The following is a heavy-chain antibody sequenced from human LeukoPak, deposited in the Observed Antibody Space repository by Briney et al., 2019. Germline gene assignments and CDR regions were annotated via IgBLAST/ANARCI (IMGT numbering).Heavy chain of an antibody. D-gene: IGHD5-12*01. CDR2: MNPDGSTK. J-gene: IGHJ4*02. Sequence: GGSLRLFCAASGFAFSSSWMAWVRQAPGKGLEWVGNMNPDGSTKNYVDSVRGRFTISRDNAKNSLYLQMNNLRADDTAVYYCARDSGYSAFDYWGQGTLVTVSS. CDR1: GFAFSSSW. CDR3: ARDSGYSAFDY. V-gene: IGHV3-7*05.